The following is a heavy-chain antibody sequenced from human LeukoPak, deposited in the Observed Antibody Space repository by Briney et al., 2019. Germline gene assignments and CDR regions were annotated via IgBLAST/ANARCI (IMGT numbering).Heavy chain of an antibody. CDR3: AKAGYCSGGSCPHYYYYGMDV. CDR1: GFTFSSYA. CDR2: ISGSGGST. D-gene: IGHD2-15*01. J-gene: IGHJ6*02. Sequence: GGSLRLSCAASGFTFSSYAMSWVRQAPGKGLEWVSAISGSGGSTYYADSVKGRFTISRDNSKNTRYLQMNSLRAEDTALYYCAKAGYCSGGSCPHYYYYGMDVWGQGTTVTVPS. V-gene: IGHV3-23*01.